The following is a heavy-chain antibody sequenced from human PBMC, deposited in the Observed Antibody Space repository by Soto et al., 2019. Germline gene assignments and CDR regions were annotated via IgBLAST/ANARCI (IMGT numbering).Heavy chain of an antibody. V-gene: IGHV1-69*01. CDR2: IIPISDTT. CDR1: GGTFSNYA. J-gene: IGHJ6*02. CDR3: ARSQGSSTSLEIYYYYYYGMDG. Sequence: QVQLVQSGAEVKKPGSSVKVSCKASGGTFSNYAISWVRQAPGQGLEWMGGIIPISDTTNYAQKFQGRVTITADESTSTAYMELSSLRSEDTAVYYCARSQGSSTSLEIYYYYYYGMDGWGQGTTVTVSS. D-gene: IGHD2-2*01.